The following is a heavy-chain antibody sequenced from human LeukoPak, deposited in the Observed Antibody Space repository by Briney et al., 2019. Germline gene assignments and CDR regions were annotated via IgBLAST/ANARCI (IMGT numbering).Heavy chain of an antibody. V-gene: IGHV1-24*01. CDR1: GYTLTELS. CDR2: FDPEDGET. Sequence: ASVKVSCKVSGYTLTELSMHWVRQAPGKGLEWMGGFDPEDGETIYAQKFQGRVTMTEDTSTDTAYMELSSLRSEDTAVYYCATGDPYCSSTSCSHTPDHYYYYYMDVWGKGTTVTVSS. J-gene: IGHJ6*03. D-gene: IGHD2-2*01. CDR3: ATGDPYCSSTSCSHTPDHYYYYYMDV.